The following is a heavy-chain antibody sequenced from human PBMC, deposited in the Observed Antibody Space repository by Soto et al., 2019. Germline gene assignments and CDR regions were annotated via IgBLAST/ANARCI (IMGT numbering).Heavy chain of an antibody. D-gene: IGHD3-16*01. V-gene: IGHV4-34*01. Sequence: QVQLQQWGAGLLKPSETLSLTCAVYGGSFSGYYWSWIRQPPGKGLEWIGEINHSGSTNYNPSLKSRVTISVDTSKNQFALKLSSVTAADTAVYYCARGRIAPGPPTPLGAFDFDYWGQGTLVTVSS. CDR3: ARGRIAPGPPTPLGAFDFDY. CDR1: GGSFSGYY. CDR2: INHSGST. J-gene: IGHJ4*02.